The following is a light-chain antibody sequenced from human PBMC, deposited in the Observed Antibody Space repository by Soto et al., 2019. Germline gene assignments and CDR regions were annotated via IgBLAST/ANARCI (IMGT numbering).Light chain of an antibody. CDR3: QTYDSAPFS. CDR2: SAS. Sequence: DIRMTQSPSSLSASVGDRVTITCRASQDIGYFLTWYQQRPGKVPKLIIYSASSLFSGATSRFSGSGSGTDFTLTIFNLQPDDVATSYCQTYDSAPFSFGRGTRVEIK. V-gene: IGKV1-27*01. CDR1: QDIGYF. J-gene: IGKJ3*01.